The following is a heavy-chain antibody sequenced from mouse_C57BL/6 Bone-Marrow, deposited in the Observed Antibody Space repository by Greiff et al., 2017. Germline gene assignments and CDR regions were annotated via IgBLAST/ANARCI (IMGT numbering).Heavy chain of an antibody. Sequence: VQLQQSDAELVKPGASVKISCKVSGYTFTDHTIHWMKQRPEQGLEWIGYIYPRDGSTKYNEKFKGKATLTADKSSSTAYMQLNSLTSEDSAVYFCARSGFITTVVATDYAMDYWGQGTSVTVSS. J-gene: IGHJ4*01. V-gene: IGHV1-78*01. CDR1: GYTFTDHT. CDR3: ARSGFITTVVATDYAMDY. CDR2: IYPRDGST. D-gene: IGHD1-1*01.